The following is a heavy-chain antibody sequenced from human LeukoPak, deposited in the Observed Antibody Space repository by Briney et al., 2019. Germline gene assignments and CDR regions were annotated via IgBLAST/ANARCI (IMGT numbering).Heavy chain of an antibody. V-gene: IGHV1-2*02. CDR2: INPNSGGT. J-gene: IGHJ4*02. D-gene: IGHD2-21*02. CDR3: ARYCGGDCYPSGSYYYY. CDR1: GYTFTGYY. Sequence: EASVKVSCKASGYTFTGYYMHWVRQAPGQGLEWMGWINPNSGGTNYAQKFQGRVTMTRDTSISTAYMELSRLRSDDTAVYYCARYCGGDCYPSGSYYYYWGQGTLVTVSS.